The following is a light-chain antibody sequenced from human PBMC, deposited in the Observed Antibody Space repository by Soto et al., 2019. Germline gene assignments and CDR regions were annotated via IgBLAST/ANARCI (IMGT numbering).Light chain of an antibody. CDR1: QAISSY. Sequence: AIQLTQSPSSLSASVGDRVTITCRASQAISSYLAWYQQKPGKAPNLLMYDASTLERGVPSRFSGTGSGTEFTLTISSLQPDDFATYYCQQYHRSSITFGQGTRLEIK. J-gene: IGKJ5*01. V-gene: IGKV1-13*02. CDR3: QQYHRSSIT. CDR2: DAS.